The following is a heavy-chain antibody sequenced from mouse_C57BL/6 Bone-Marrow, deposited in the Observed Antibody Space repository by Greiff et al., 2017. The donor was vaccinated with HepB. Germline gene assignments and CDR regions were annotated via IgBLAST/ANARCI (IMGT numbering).Heavy chain of an antibody. J-gene: IGHJ4*01. D-gene: IGHD1-1*01. CDR2: ISNGGGST. V-gene: IGHV5-12*01. CDR1: GFTFSDYY. Sequence: EVMLVESGGGLVQPGGSLKLSCAASGFTFSDYYMYWVRQTPEKRLEWVAYISNGGGSTYYPDTVKGRFTISRDNAKNTLYLQMSRLKSEDTAMYYCARQGKLSAMDYWGQGTSVTVSS. CDR3: ARQGKLSAMDY.